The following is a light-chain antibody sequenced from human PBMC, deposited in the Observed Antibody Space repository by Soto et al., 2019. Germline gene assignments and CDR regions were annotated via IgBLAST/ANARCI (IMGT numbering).Light chain of an antibody. J-gene: IGLJ1*01. CDR3: AAWDDSLNGYV. CDR1: SSNIGSNS. CDR2: SKN. Sequence: SVLTQPPSASGTPGQRVTISCSGSSSNIGSNSVNWYQQLPGTAPKLLIHSKNQRPSGVPDRFSGSKSGTSASLAISGLQSEDEADYYCAAWDDSLNGYVFGTGTKLTVL. V-gene: IGLV1-44*01.